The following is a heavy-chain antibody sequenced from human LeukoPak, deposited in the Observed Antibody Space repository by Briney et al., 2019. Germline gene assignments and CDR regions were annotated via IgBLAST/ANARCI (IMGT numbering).Heavy chain of an antibody. D-gene: IGHD3-10*01. CDR3: ARDGRGWFGEFQYYYYMDV. Sequence: GRSLRLSCAASGFTFSSYSMNWVRQAPGKGLEWVSSISSSSSYIYYADSVKGRFTISRDNAKNSLYLQMNSLRAEDTAAYYCARDGRGWFGEFQYYYYMDVWGKGTTVTVSS. V-gene: IGHV3-21*01. J-gene: IGHJ6*03. CDR1: GFTFSSYS. CDR2: ISSSSSYI.